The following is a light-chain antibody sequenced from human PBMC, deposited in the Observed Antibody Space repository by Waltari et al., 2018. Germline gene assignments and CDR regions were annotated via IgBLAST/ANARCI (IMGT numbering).Light chain of an antibody. J-gene: IGKJ2*01. V-gene: IGKV1-9*01. CDR3: QHLNSYPVT. Sequence: DIQLTQSPSFLSESVGDRVTITCRASHGISSYLAWYQQKPGKAPKLLIYTASTLQSGVPSRFSGSGSGTEFTLTISSLQPEDFATYYCQHLNSYPVTFGQGTKLEIK. CDR1: HGISSY. CDR2: TAS.